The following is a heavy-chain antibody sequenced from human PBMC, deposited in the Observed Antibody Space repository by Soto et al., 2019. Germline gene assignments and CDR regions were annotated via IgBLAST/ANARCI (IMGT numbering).Heavy chain of an antibody. Sequence: GGSLRLSCAASGFKFSNYAMSWVRQAPGKGLEWVSLISATGGGTYYADSVKGRFTISRDNSYNALYLQVHSLTAEDTAVYYCAKDRRAGGNSAFYFDFWGQGAQVTVSS. CDR1: GFKFSNYA. J-gene: IGHJ4*02. CDR3: AKDRRAGGNSAFYFDF. D-gene: IGHD3-16*01. CDR2: ISATGGGT. V-gene: IGHV3-23*01.